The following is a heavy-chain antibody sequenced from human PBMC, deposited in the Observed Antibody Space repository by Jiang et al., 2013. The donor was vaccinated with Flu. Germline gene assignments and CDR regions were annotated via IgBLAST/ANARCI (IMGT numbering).Heavy chain of an antibody. CDR3: ARGEAGATTDFDY. CDR1: GYTFTSYA. CDR2: INAGNGNT. Sequence: GAEVKKPGASVKVSCKASGYTFTSYAMHWVRQAPGQRLEWMGWINAGNGNTKYSQKFQGRVTITRDTSASTAYMELSSLRSEDTAVYYCARGEAGATTDFDYWGQGTLVTVSS. J-gene: IGHJ4*02. V-gene: IGHV1-3*01. D-gene: IGHD1-26*01.